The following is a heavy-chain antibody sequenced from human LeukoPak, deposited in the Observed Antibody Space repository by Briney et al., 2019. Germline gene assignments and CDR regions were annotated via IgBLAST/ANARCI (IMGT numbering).Heavy chain of an antibody. CDR3: ARGIIVGATWGENDNWFDP. CDR1: GDSISSYY. D-gene: IGHD1-26*01. Sequence: SETLSLTCTVSGDSISSYYWSWIRQPPGKGLEWIGYICYSGNTNYNPSLKSRVTISVDTSKYQFSLKLSSVTAADTAVYYCARGIIVGATWGENDNWFDPWGQGTLVTVSS. CDR2: ICYSGNT. J-gene: IGHJ5*02. V-gene: IGHV4-59*01.